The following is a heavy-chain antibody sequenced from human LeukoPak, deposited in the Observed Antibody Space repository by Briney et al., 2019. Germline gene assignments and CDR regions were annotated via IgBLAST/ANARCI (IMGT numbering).Heavy chain of an antibody. D-gene: IGHD3-16*01. CDR2: ISSSSSYI. CDR1: GFTFSSYS. J-gene: IGHJ5*02. V-gene: IGHV3-21*01. CDR3: ARDHDSWGVGWFDP. Sequence: KPGGSLRLSCAASGFTFSSYSMNWVREAPGKGLEWVSSISSSSSYIYYADSVKGRFTISRDNAKNSLYLQMDSLRAEDTAVYYCARDHDSWGVGWFDPWGQGTLVTVSS.